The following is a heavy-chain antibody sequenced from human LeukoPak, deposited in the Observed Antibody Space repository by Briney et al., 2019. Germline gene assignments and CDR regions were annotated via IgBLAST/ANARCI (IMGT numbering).Heavy chain of an antibody. CDR1: GGSISNYY. D-gene: IGHD1-26*01. CDR2: IYYSGST. Sequence: SETLSLSRTVSGGSISNYYWSWIRQPPGKGLEWIGYIYYSGSTNYNPSLKSRVTISVDTSKNQFSLKLSSVTAADTAVYYCARVGGTNYYYYGMDVWGQGTTVTVSS. CDR3: ARVGGTNYYYYGMDV. J-gene: IGHJ6*02. V-gene: IGHV4-59*01.